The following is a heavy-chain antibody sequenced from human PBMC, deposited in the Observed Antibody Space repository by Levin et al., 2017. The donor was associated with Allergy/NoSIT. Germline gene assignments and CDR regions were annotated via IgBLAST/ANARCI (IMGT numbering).Heavy chain of an antibody. Sequence: GESLKISCKASGYTFTGYYMHWVRQAPGQGLEWMGWINPNSGGTNYAQKFQGRVTMTRDTSISTAYMELSRLRSDDTAVYYCARESEGYYNDYWGQGTLLTVSS. D-gene: IGHD3-9*01. CDR2: INPNSGGT. V-gene: IGHV1-2*02. J-gene: IGHJ4*02. CDR3: ARESEGYYNDY. CDR1: GYTFTGYY.